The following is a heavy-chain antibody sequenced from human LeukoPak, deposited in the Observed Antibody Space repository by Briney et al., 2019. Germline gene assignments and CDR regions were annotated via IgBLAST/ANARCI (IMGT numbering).Heavy chain of an antibody. D-gene: IGHD4-17*01. CDR1: GFIFSSYG. J-gene: IGHJ6*03. CDR3: AKGGAVTSPYYYYYYMDV. CDR2: ISGSGGST. V-gene: IGHV3-23*01. Sequence: GGSLRLSCAASGFIFSSYGMHWVRQAPGKGLEWVSGISGSGGSTYYADSVKGRFTISRDNSKNTLYLQMNSLRAEDTAVYYCAKGGAVTSPYYYYYYMDVWGKGTTVTVSS.